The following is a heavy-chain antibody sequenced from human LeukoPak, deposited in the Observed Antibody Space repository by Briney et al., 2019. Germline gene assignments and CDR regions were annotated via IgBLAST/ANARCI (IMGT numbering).Heavy chain of an antibody. CDR2: IYYSGST. CDR3: ARHLPQISGSKRGFDY. Sequence: PSETLSLTCTVSGGSISSSSYYWGWIRQPPGKGLEWIGSIYYSGSTYYNPSLKSRVTISVDTSKSQFSLHLTSVTAVDSAVYFCARHLPQISGSKRGFDYWGQGILVTVSS. V-gene: IGHV4-39*01. CDR1: GGSISSSSYY. J-gene: IGHJ4*02. D-gene: IGHD6-19*01.